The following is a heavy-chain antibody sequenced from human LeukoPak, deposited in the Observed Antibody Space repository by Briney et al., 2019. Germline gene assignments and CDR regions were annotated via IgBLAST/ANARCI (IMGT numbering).Heavy chain of an antibody. J-gene: IGHJ4*02. V-gene: IGHV3-23*01. CDR2: ISGSGGST. CDR1: GFTFSSYA. Sequence: GGSLRLSCAASGFTFSSYAMSWVRQAPGKGLEWVSAISGSGGSTYYADSVKGRFTISRDNSKNTLYLQMNSLRAEDTAVYYCAAILLWFGGYFDYWGQGTLVTVSS. D-gene: IGHD3-10*01. CDR3: AAILLWFGGYFDY.